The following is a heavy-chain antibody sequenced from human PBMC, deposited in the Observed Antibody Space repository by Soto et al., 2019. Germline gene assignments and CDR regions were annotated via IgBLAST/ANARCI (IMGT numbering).Heavy chain of an antibody. J-gene: IGHJ6*02. CDR3: ARDGLNWNSVHYGMDV. CDR1: GFTLSSTW. Sequence: GGSLRLSCAASGFTLSSTWISWVRHAPGQGLAWVANIKQDGSEKYFLDALQGRFTVSRDNAKNSLFLQMTSLTPEDTAVYYCARDGLNWNSVHYGMDVWGQGTTVTVSS. CDR2: IKQDGSEK. V-gene: IGHV3-7*01. D-gene: IGHD1-20*01.